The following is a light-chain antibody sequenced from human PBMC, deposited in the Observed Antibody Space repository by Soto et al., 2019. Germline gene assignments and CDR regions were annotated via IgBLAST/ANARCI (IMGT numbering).Light chain of an antibody. V-gene: IGLV1-44*01. Sequence: QSVLTQPPSASGTPGQRVTISCSGSSSNIGSNTVNWYQQLPGTAPKPLIYSNNQRPSGVSDRFSGSKSGTSASLAISGLQSEDEADYYCAAWDDSLNDVVFGGGTKVTVL. CDR1: SSNIGSNT. J-gene: IGLJ2*01. CDR3: AAWDDSLNDVV. CDR2: SNN.